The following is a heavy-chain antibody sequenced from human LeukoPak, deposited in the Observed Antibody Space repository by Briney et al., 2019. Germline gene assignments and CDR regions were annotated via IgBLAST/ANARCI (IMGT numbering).Heavy chain of an antibody. J-gene: IGHJ4*02. Sequence: GRSLRLSCAASGFTFRSYGMHWVRQAPGKGLERVAFISYDGSHTYYADSVKGRFTISRDNSKNSLYLQVNRLRAEDTAVYYCARGGVDYYGSGTYYLMYYFDYWGQGALVTVSS. CDR3: ARGGVDYYGSGTYYLMYYFDY. V-gene: IGHV3-30*03. D-gene: IGHD3-10*01. CDR2: ISYDGSHT. CDR1: GFTFRSYG.